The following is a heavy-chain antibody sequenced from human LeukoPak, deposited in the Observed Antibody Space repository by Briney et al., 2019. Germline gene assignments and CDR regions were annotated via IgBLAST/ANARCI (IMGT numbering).Heavy chain of an antibody. CDR2: ISSSGSTI. CDR3: ARDLDSSGYYPDY. D-gene: IGHD3-22*01. V-gene: IGHV3-11*04. CDR1: GFTFSDYY. Sequence: GGSPRLSCAASGFTFSDYYMSWIRQAPGKGPEWVSYISSSGSTIYYADSVKGRFTISRDNSKNTLYLQMNSLRAEDTAVYYCARDLDSSGYYPDYWGQGTLVTVSS. J-gene: IGHJ4*02.